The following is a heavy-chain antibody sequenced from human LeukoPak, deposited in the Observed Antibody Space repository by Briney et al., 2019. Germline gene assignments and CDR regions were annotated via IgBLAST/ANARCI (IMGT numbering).Heavy chain of an antibody. CDR3: AKGSYYDSSGSFYFDY. J-gene: IGHJ4*02. V-gene: IGHV3-23*01. D-gene: IGHD3-22*01. CDR1: GFTFTSYA. CDR2: ISGSGDNT. Sequence: GGSLSLSFAASGFTFTSYAMSWFRQPPGKGLDWVQGISGSGDNTYYADSVKGRFTISRDNSKNTLYVQVNSLGTEDTAAYYCAKGSYYDSSGSFYFDYWGQGTLVTVSS.